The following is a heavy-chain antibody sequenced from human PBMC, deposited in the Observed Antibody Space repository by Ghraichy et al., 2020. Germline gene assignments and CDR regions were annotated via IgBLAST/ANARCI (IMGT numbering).Heavy chain of an antibody. CDR3: AKGWLYDQHVMNRIFKS. D-gene: IGHD2-2*01. CDR1: GFSFSNYD. J-gene: IGHJ5*02. Sequence: GGSLRLSCAASGFSFSNYDIHWVRQAPGKGLEWVAVMSSDGVTKYYADSVKGRFTISRDNSKNTLYLQMNTLRADDTALYYCAKGWLYDQHVMNRIFKSWGQGTLVTVSS. CDR2: MSSDGVTK. V-gene: IGHV3-30*18.